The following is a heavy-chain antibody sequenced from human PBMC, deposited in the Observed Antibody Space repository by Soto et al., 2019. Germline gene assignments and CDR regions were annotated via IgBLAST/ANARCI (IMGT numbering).Heavy chain of an antibody. J-gene: IGHJ4*02. D-gene: IGHD5-18*01. V-gene: IGHV3-30-3*01. Sequence: GGSLRLSCAASGFTFSSYAMHWVRQAPGKGLEWVAVISYDGSNNYYADSVKGRFTISRDNAKNSLYLQMNSLRAEDTAVYYCARGGYSYGYNGYWGQGTLVTVSS. CDR1: GFTFSSYA. CDR3: ARGGYSYGYNGY. CDR2: ISYDGSNN.